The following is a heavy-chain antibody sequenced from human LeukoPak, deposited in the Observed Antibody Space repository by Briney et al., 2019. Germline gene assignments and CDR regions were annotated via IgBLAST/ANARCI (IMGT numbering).Heavy chain of an antibody. Sequence: GGSLRLSCAASGFTFDXXXXXXVRXXXGXGLEWVSLISGDGGSTXXADSXKGRFTXXXDNSKNSLYLQMNSLRTEDTALYYCAKERGMDYWGQGTLVTVSS. CDR1: GFTFDXXX. CDR2: ISGDGGST. D-gene: IGHD3-16*01. J-gene: IGHJ4*02. CDR3: AKERGMDY. V-gene: IGHV3-43*02.